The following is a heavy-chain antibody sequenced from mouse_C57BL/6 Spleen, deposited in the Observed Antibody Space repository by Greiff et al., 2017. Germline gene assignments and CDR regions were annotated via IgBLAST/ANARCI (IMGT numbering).Heavy chain of an antibody. V-gene: IGHV1-55*01. D-gene: IGHD3-2*02. J-gene: IGHJ4*01. Sequence: QVQLQQPGAELVKPGASVKLSCKASGYTFTSYWITWVQQRPGQGLEWIGDIYPGSGSTNYNENFKSKVTLTVDTSSSTAYMQLSSLTSEDAAVFYCARPAQAYAMDYWGQGTSVTVSS. CDR1: GYTFTSYW. CDR2: IYPGSGST. CDR3: ARPAQAYAMDY.